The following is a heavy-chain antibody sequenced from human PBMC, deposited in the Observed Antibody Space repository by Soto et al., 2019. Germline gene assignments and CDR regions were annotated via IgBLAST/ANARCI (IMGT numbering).Heavy chain of an antibody. CDR1: GGSINSGGYY. CDR2: IYYSGST. CDR3: ARAGGYCSGGNCYHDAFEI. J-gene: IGHJ3*02. Sequence: SETLSLTCTVSGGSINSGGYYWNWIRQHPGKGLEWIGYIYYSGSTYYNPSLKSRVTMSVDTSKNEFSLKLSSVTAADTAVYYCARAGGYCSGGNCYHDAFEIWGQGAMVTVSS. V-gene: IGHV4-31*03. D-gene: IGHD2-15*01.